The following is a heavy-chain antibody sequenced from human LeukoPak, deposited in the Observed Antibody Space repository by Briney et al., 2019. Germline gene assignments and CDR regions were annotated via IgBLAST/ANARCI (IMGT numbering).Heavy chain of an antibody. Sequence: ASVKVSCKASGYTFTSYAMHWVRQAPGQRLEWMGWINAGNGNTKYSQKFQGRVTITRDTSASTAYMELSSLRSEDTAVYYCARGRTMVRGDMMGYWGQGTLVTVSS. V-gene: IGHV1-3*01. D-gene: IGHD3-10*01. CDR3: ARGRTMVRGDMMGY. J-gene: IGHJ4*02. CDR1: GYTFTSYA. CDR2: INAGNGNT.